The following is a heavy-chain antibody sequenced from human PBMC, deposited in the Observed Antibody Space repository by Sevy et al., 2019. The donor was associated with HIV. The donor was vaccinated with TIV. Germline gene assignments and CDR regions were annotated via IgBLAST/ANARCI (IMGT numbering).Heavy chain of an antibody. D-gene: IGHD3-3*01. CDR1: GFTFSSYA. Sequence: GGSLRLSCAASGFTFSSYAMNWVRQTPGKGLEWVSGISSTGGSPYYPDSVRGRFTVSRDNPTNMLYLQMDSLRGEDTAIYYCAKGLVPFGAVPAFDNWGPGTLLTVSS. J-gene: IGHJ4*02. CDR3: AKGLVPFGAVPAFDN. V-gene: IGHV3-23*01. CDR2: ISSTGGSP.